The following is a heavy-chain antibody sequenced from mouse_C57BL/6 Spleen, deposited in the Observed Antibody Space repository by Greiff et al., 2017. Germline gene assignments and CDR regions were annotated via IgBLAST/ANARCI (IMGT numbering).Heavy chain of an antibody. J-gene: IGHJ2*01. Sequence: EVQGVESGGGLVQPGGSMKLSCAASGFTFSDAWMDWVRQSPEKGLEWVAEIRNKANNHATYYAESVKGRFTISRDDSKSSVYLQMNSLRAEDTGIYYCTRRGARDGVDYWGQGTTLTVSS. CDR1: GFTFSDAW. CDR2: IRNKANNHAT. V-gene: IGHV6-6*01. CDR3: TRRGARDGVDY. D-gene: IGHD3-1*01.